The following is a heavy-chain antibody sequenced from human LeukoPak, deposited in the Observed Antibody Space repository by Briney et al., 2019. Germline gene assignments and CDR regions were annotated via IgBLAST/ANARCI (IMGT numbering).Heavy chain of an antibody. CDR2: IKQDGSLI. V-gene: IGHV3-7*01. J-gene: IGHJ3*01. Sequence: GGSLRLSCAASGFTFSSYWMSWVRQAPGKGLEWVANIKQDGSLIYYVDSVKGRFIISRDNAKNSLSLQMNSLRAEDTAMYYCAREKGGYNYGPDALDFGGQGTMVTVSS. CDR3: AREKGGYNYGPDALDF. CDR1: GFTFSSYW. D-gene: IGHD5-18*01.